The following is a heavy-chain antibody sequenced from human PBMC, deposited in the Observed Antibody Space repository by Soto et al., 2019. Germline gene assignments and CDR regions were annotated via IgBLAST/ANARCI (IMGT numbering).Heavy chain of an antibody. CDR3: EKGCPYDSSGYIDAFDI. V-gene: IGHV3-30*18. CDR2: ISYDGSNK. Sequence: QVQLVESGGGVVQPGRSLRLSCAASGFTFSSYGMHWVRQAPGKGLEWVAVISYDGSNKYYADSVKGRFTISRDNSKNTLYLQMNSLRAEDTAVYYCEKGCPYDSSGYIDAFDIWGQGTMVTVSS. D-gene: IGHD3-22*01. J-gene: IGHJ3*02. CDR1: GFTFSSYG.